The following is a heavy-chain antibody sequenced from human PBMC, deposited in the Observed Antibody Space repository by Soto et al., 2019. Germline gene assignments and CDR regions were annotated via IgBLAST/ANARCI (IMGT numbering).Heavy chain of an antibody. CDR2: ISSSSSYI. D-gene: IGHD3-3*01. J-gene: IGHJ4*02. Sequence: GGSLRLSCAASGFTFSSYSMNWVRQAPGKGLEWVSSISSSSSYIYYADSVKGRFTISRDNAKNSLYLQMNSLRAEDTAVYYCARDQGLRTGGFLEWFHPNSLDYWGQGTLVTVSS. V-gene: IGHV3-21*01. CDR3: ARDQGLRTGGFLEWFHPNSLDY. CDR1: GFTFSSYS.